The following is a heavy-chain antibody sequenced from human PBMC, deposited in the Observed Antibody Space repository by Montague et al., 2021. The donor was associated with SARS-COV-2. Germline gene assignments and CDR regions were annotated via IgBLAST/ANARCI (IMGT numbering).Heavy chain of an antibody. J-gene: IGHJ5*02. CDR2: IYYSGST. V-gene: IGHV4-59*01. CDR3: ARCITIFGVVGSWFDP. D-gene: IGHD3-3*01. CDR1: GGSISSYD. Sequence: SETLSLTCTVSGGSISSYDWSWIRQPPGKGLEWIGYIYYSGSTNYNPSLKSRVTISVDTSKNQFSLKLSSVTAADTAVYYCARCITIFGVVGSWFDPWGQGTLVTVSS.